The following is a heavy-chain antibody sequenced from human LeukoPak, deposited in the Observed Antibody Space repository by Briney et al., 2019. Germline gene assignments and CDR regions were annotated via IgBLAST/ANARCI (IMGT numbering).Heavy chain of an antibody. Sequence: ASVKVSCKASGYTFTSYGISWVRQAPGQGPEWMGWIAVYNGDTKFLQKFQGRVTLTTDASTNTAYMELRSLTSDDTAVYYCARQAGYSTGWYGGYYDHWGQGTPVTASA. J-gene: IGHJ4*02. CDR1: GYTFTSYG. CDR3: ARQAGYSTGWYGGYYDH. D-gene: IGHD6-19*01. V-gene: IGHV1-18*01. CDR2: IAVYNGDT.